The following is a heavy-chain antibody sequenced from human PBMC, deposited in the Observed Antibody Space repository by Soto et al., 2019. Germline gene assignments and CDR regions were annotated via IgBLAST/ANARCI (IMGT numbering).Heavy chain of an antibody. J-gene: IGHJ4*02. V-gene: IGHV1-46*03. Sequence: ASVKVSCEASGYTFTSYYMHWVRQAPGQGLEWMGIINPSGGSTSYAQKFQGRVTMTRDTSTSTVYMELSSLRSEDTAVYYCAREGVAAAGPFDYWGQGTLVTVS. CDR1: GYTFTSYY. D-gene: IGHD6-13*01. CDR3: AREGVAAAGPFDY. CDR2: INPSGGST.